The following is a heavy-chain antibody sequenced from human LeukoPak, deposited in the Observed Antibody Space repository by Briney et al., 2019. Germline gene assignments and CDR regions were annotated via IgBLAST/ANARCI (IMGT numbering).Heavy chain of an antibody. D-gene: IGHD3-16*01. V-gene: IGHV3-15*01. CDR2: IKSKTDGGTT. CDR3: TTGDYVWGPDY. Sequence: AGGSLRLSCAASGFTFSNAWMSWVRQAPGKGLEWVGRIKSKTDGGTTDYAAPVKGRFTISRDDSKNTLYLQMNSLKTEDTAVYYCTTGDYVWGPDYWGQGTLVTASS. J-gene: IGHJ4*02. CDR1: GFTFSNAW.